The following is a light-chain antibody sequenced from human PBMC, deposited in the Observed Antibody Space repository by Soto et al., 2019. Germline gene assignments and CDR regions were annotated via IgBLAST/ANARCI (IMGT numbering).Light chain of an antibody. Sequence: DIQVTQSPSSLPASLGDRVTITCRASENIKNYLIWYKQKPGKAPKLLIYGASTLKTGVPSRFSGSGSGTDFTFTIGSLQPDDFATYYCAQIYTAQWTFGQGTRVDLK. CDR2: GAS. J-gene: IGKJ1*01. V-gene: IGKV1-39*01. CDR3: AQIYTAQWT. CDR1: ENIKNY.